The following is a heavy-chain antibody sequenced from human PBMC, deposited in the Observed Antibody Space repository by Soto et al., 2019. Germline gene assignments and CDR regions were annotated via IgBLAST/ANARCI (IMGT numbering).Heavy chain of an antibody. Sequence: QVQLVQSGAEVKKPGSSVKVSCKAPGGTFSSYAISWVRQAPGQGLEWMGGIIPIFGTAKYAQKFQGRVTITADESTSTGYMELSSLRCEDTAVDYCARSQGGSSSIDNYYYYYYGMDVWGQGTTVTVSS. J-gene: IGHJ6*02. CDR3: ARSQGGSSSIDNYYYYYYGMDV. D-gene: IGHD2-15*01. CDR2: IIPIFGTA. V-gene: IGHV1-69*01. CDR1: GGTFSSYA.